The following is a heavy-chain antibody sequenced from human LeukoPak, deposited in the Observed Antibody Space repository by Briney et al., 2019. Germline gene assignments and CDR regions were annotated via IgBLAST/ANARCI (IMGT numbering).Heavy chain of an antibody. CDR3: ARRFKQDVLGTTMGWYDP. CDR1: GYPFTDYG. J-gene: IGHJ5*02. V-gene: IGHV1-18*01. D-gene: IGHD1-26*01. Sequence: ASVKVSCKASGYPFTDYGIGWVRQAPGQGPEWMGWISAYNGNTNYAQKIQGRVTMTTDPSTSTVYMELKSLRSDDTAVYYCARRFKQDVLGTTMGWYDPWGQGTLITVSS. CDR2: ISAYNGNT.